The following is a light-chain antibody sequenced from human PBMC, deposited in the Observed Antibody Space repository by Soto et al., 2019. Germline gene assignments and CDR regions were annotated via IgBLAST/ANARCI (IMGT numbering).Light chain of an antibody. Sequence: QSALTQSASVSGSPGQSITISCTGTSSDVGGYNYVSWYQQHPGKAPKLIIYDVSNRPSGVSTRFSGSKSGNTASLTISGLQAEDEADYSCSSYTGTSSLVFGGGTKLTVL. CDR2: DVS. CDR1: SSDVGGYNY. CDR3: SSYTGTSSLV. V-gene: IGLV2-14*01. J-gene: IGLJ3*02.